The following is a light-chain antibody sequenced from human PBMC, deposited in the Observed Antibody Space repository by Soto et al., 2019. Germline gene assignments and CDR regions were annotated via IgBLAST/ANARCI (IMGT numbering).Light chain of an antibody. CDR3: AAWDDSRDGPV. CDR1: SSNIGSNT. J-gene: IGLJ3*02. V-gene: IGLV1-44*01. CDR2: SNN. Sequence: QSVLTQPPSASGAPGQWVTISCSGSSSNIGSNTVNWYQQFPGTAPRVLMYSNNQRPSGVADRFSGSKSGTSVFLAISGLQSDDEADYYCAAWDDSRDGPVFGGGTKLTVL.